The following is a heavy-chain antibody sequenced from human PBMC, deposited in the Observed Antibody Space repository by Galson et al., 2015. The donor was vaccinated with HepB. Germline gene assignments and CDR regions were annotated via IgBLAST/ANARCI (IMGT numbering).Heavy chain of an antibody. CDR1: GYTLTELS. V-gene: IGHV1-24*01. CDR3: ATLPGVYGDYAVS. J-gene: IGHJ4*02. D-gene: IGHD4-17*01. Sequence: SVKVSCKVSGYTLTELSMHWVRQAPGKGLEWMGGFDPEDGETIYAQKFQGRVTMTEDTSTDTAYMELSSLRSEDTAVYYCATLPGVYGDYAVSWGQGTLVTVSS. CDR2: FDPEDGET.